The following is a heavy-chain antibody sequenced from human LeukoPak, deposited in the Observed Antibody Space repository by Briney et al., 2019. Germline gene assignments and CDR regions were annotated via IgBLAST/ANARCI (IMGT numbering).Heavy chain of an antibody. D-gene: IGHD3-10*01. J-gene: IGHJ4*02. Sequence: GGSLRLSCAGSGFTFNRYWMTWVRQAPGKGLEWVANIKEGGSQKYYVDSVKGRFTISRDNAKNSLYLQMNSLRVEDTAVYFCVRDTYGPSDSWGQGTLVTVSS. CDR1: GFTFNRYW. V-gene: IGHV3-7*01. CDR2: IKEGGSQK. CDR3: VRDTYGPSDS.